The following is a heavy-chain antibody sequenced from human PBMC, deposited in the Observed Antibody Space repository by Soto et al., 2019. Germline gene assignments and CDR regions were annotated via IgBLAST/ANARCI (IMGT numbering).Heavy chain of an antibody. CDR1: GFTFSSYG. CDR2: ISYDGSNK. J-gene: IGHJ4*02. CDR3: AKWDFDY. V-gene: IGHV3-30*18. Sequence: PGGSLRLSCAASGFTFSSYGMHWVRQAPGKGLEWVAVISYDGSNKYYADSVKGRFTISRDNSKNTLYLQMNSLRAEDTAVYYCAKWDFDYWGQGTLVTVSS.